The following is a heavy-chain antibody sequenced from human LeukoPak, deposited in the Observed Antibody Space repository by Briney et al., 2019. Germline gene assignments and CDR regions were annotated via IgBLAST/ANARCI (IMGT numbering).Heavy chain of an antibody. V-gene: IGHV4-59*06. CDR2: IYYSGST. Sequence: SETLSLTCTVSGGSISSYYWSWIRQPPGKGLEWIGYIYYSGSTYYNPSLKSRVTISVDTAKNQFSLKLSSVTAADTAVYYCARWYYDSSGYRYFDYWGQGTLVTVSS. J-gene: IGHJ4*02. CDR3: ARWYYDSSGYRYFDY. CDR1: GGSISSYY. D-gene: IGHD3-22*01.